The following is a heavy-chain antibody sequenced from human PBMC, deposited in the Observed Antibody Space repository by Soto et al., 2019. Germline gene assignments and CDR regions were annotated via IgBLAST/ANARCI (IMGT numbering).Heavy chain of an antibody. V-gene: IGHV3-13*01. Sequence: DEQLVESGGGLVQPGGSLRLSCEASGFTFSSYDMFWVRQVTGKSLEWISSSDTAGDTSYLDSVRGRFTISREHAKSSLYLQMNSLRAGDTALYYCAKWTGGLGFVLDVWGKGTTVIVSS. CDR2: SDTAGDT. J-gene: IGHJ6*03. CDR3: AKWTGGLGFVLDV. CDR1: GFTFSSYD. D-gene: IGHD3-10*01.